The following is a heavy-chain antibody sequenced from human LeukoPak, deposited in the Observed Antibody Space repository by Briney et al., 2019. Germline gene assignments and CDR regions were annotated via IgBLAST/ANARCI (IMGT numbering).Heavy chain of an antibody. D-gene: IGHD6-13*01. Sequence: GGSLRLSGAASGFTFSDYYMSWIRQAPGKGLEWVSYISSSGSTIYYADSVKGRFTISRDNAKNSLYLQMNSLRAEDTAVYYCARAAAVGQQYFQHWGQGTLVTVSS. CDR2: ISSSGSTI. CDR3: ARAAAVGQQYFQH. CDR1: GFTFSDYY. V-gene: IGHV3-11*01. J-gene: IGHJ1*01.